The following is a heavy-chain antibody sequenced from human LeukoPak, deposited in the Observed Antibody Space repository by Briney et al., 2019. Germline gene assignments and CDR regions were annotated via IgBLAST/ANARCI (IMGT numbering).Heavy chain of an antibody. CDR1: GFTFSSYS. D-gene: IGHD6-6*01. V-gene: IGHV3-48*01. CDR2: ISSSTSTI. Sequence: PGGSLRLSCTASGFTFSSYSMNWVRQAPGKGLEWVSYISSSTSTIYYTDSVKGRFTISRDNAKNSLYLQMDSLRAEDTAVYYCAKDQGYSSSSVAFDIWGQGTMVTVSS. CDR3: AKDQGYSSSSVAFDI. J-gene: IGHJ3*02.